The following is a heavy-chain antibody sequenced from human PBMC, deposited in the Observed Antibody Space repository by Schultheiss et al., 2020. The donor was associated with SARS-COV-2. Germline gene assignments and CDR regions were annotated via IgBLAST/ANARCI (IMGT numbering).Heavy chain of an antibody. D-gene: IGHD3-22*01. V-gene: IGHV3/OR16-10*01. Sequence: GGSLRLSCAASGFAFSSYALHWVRRAPGKGLEWVSAIGTGGDTYYADSVKGRFTISRDNSKNTLYLQMNSLRAEDTAVYYCASPVGTDNYYDSSGYPTGPEYGMDVWGQGTTVTVSS. J-gene: IGHJ6*02. CDR1: GFAFSSYA. CDR3: ASPVGTDNYYDSSGYPTGPEYGMDV. CDR2: IGTGGDT.